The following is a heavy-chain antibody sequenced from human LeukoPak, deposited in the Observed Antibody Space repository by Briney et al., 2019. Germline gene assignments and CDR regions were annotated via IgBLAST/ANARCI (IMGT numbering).Heavy chain of an antibody. CDR1: GFTFSSYW. D-gene: IGHD4-23*01. J-gene: IGHJ4*02. CDR2: IKQDGSEK. V-gene: IGHV3-7*01. Sequence: GGSLRLSCAASGFTFSSYWMSWVRQAPGKGLEWVANIKQDGSEKYYVDSVKGRFTISRDNSKNTLYLQMNSLRAEDTAVYYCAKARRDRLDYGGNPGVLIFDYWGQGTLVTVSS. CDR3: AKARRDRLDYGGNPGVLIFDY.